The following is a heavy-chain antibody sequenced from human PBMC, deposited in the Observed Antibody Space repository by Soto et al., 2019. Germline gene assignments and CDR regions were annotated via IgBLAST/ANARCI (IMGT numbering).Heavy chain of an antibody. CDR2: ISGSGGST. J-gene: IGHJ6*02. Sequence: GGSLRLSCAASGFTFSSYAMSWVRQAPGKGLEWVSAISGSGGSTYYADSVKGRFTISRDNSKNTLYLQMNSLRAEDTAVYYCAKDREMSPLLDGMDVWGQGTTVTVSS. V-gene: IGHV3-23*01. CDR1: GFTFSSYA. CDR3: AKDREMSPLLDGMDV. D-gene: IGHD2-15*01.